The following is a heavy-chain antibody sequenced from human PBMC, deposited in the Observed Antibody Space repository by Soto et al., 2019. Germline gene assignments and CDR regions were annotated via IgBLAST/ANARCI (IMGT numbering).Heavy chain of an antibody. CDR3: ARLGIAAPTFDY. Sequence: SGTLSLTCTVSGASISSYSWSWIRQPPGKGLEWIGYIYYSGSTNYNPSLKSRVTISVDTSKNQFSLKLSSVTAADTAVYYCARLGIAAPTFDYWGQGTLVTVS. D-gene: IGHD6-6*01. CDR2: IYYSGST. CDR1: GASISSYS. V-gene: IGHV4-59*01. J-gene: IGHJ4*02.